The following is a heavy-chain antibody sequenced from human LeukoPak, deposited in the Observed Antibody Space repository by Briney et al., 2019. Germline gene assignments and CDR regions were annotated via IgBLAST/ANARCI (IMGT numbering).Heavy chain of an antibody. CDR2: ISSSSSYI. D-gene: IGHD2-15*01. CDR1: GFTFSSYS. CDR3: ARDGYCSGGSCYAPRFDP. V-gene: IGHV3-21*01. Sequence: GGSLRLSCAASGFTFSSYSMNWVRQAPGKGLEWVSSISSSSSYIYYADSVRGRFTISRDNAKNSLYLQMNSLRAEDTAVYYCARDGYCSGGSCYAPRFDPWGQGILVTVSS. J-gene: IGHJ5*02.